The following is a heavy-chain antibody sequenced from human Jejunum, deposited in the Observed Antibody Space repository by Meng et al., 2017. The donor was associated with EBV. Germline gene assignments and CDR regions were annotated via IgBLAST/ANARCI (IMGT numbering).Heavy chain of an antibody. D-gene: IGHD1-26*01. CDR3: AGGKYVAWEVLYA. V-gene: IGHV4-34*01. CDR2: INHSGRT. Sequence: QVQLQQWGAGLLKPSETLSLTCGVYGGSFGNFYWSWNRQPPGKGLEWIGEINHSGRTNYDPSLKSRVSISLDTSKNQFSLKLNSVTAADTAVYYCAGGKYVAWEVLYAWGQVTLVTVSS. CDR1: GGSFGNFY. J-gene: IGHJ5*02.